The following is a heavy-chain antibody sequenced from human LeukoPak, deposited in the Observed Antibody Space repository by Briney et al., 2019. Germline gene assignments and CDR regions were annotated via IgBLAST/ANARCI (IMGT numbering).Heavy chain of an antibody. D-gene: IGHD4-11*01. CDR2: INSDESIT. V-gene: IGHV3-74*01. CDR3: ARGLVPGFLDY. J-gene: IGHJ4*02. Sequence: PGGSLRLSCAASGFTFSSPWMYWVRQAPGKGLVWVSRINSDESITTYADSVKGRFTISRDNAKNTLYLQMNSLRAEDTTVYYCARGLVPGFLDYWGQGTPVTVPS. CDR1: GFTFSSPW.